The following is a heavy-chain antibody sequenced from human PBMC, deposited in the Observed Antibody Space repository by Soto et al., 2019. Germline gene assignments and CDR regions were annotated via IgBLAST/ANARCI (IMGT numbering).Heavy chain of an antibody. CDR2: ISNGGDT. Sequence: EVQLVESGGGLVQPGGSLRLSCAASGFIVTNYFMTWVLQAPGWGPEWVSVISNGGDTYYADSVRARFTISRDSAKNTLYLHMNTLPVDDTAVYYCAWDALGGAYDFGHGGEGALVTVSS. V-gene: IGHV3-66*01. CDR3: AWDALGGAYDFGH. D-gene: IGHD3-3*01. CDR1: GFIVTNYF. J-gene: IGHJ4*02.